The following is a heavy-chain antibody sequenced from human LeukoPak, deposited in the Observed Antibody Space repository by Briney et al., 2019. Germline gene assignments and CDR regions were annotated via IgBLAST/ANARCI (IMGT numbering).Heavy chain of an antibody. CDR1: GGSISRGGYY. J-gene: IGHJ4*02. V-gene: IGHV4-31*03. CDR2: IYYSGST. D-gene: IGHD3-10*01. Sequence: SETLSLTCTVSGGSISRGGYYWSWIGQHPGKGLEWIGYIYYSGSTYYNPSLKSRVTISVDTSKNQFSLKLSSVTAADTAVYYCARDLGGLRNWGQGTLVTVSS. CDR3: ARDLGGLRN.